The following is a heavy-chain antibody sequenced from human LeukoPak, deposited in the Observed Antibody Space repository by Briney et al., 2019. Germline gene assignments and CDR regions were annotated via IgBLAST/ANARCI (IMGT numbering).Heavy chain of an antibody. CDR1: GFTFDDYA. J-gene: IGHJ6*02. Sequence: GGSLRLSCAASGFTFDDYAMHWVRQAPGKGLEWVSLISWDGGSTYYADSVKGRFTISRDNSKNSLYLQMNSLRAEDTALYYCAKAYYYGSGSSLGLDVWGQGTTVTVSS. V-gene: IGHV3-43D*03. CDR2: ISWDGGST. D-gene: IGHD3-10*01. CDR3: AKAYYYGSGSSLGLDV.